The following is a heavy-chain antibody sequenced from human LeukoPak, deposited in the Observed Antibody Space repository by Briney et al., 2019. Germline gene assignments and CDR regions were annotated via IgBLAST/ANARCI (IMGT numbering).Heavy chain of an antibody. CDR3: ARVAYGSGSYYPDY. V-gene: IGHV1-8*02. CDR2: MNPNSGNT. D-gene: IGHD3-10*01. CDR1: GYTFTSYG. Sequence: ASVKVSCKASGYTFTSYGISWVRQATGQGLEWMGWMNPNSGNTGYAQKFQGRVTMTRNTSISTAYMELSSLRSEDTAVYYCARVAYGSGSYYPDYWGQGTLVTVSS. J-gene: IGHJ4*02.